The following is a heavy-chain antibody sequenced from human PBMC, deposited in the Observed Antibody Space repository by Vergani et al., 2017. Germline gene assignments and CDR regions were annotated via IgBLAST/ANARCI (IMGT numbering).Heavy chain of an antibody. V-gene: IGHV4-34*01. CDR2: INHSGST. J-gene: IGHJ6*03. D-gene: IGHD3-22*01. Sequence: QVQLQHWGAGLLKPSETLSLTCAVYGGSFSGYYWSWICQPPGKGLEWIGEINHSGSTNYNPSLKSRVTISVDTSKNQFSLKLSSVTAADTAVYYCARGAPYYYDSSGYYREGYYYMDVWGKGTTVTVSS. CDR1: GGSFSGYY. CDR3: ARGAPYYYDSSGYYREGYYYMDV.